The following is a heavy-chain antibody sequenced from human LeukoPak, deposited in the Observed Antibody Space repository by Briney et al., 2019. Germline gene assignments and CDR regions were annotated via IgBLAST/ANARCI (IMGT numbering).Heavy chain of an antibody. J-gene: IGHJ4*02. Sequence: GGSLRLSCAASGFTFSSYWMSWVRQAPGKGLEWVANIKQHGSEKYYVDSVKGRFTISRDNAKNSLYLQMNSLRAEDTAVYYCARDSGQYYYGSSGYYDSDYWGQGTLVTVSS. CDR3: ARDSGQYYYGSSGYYDSDY. V-gene: IGHV3-7*01. CDR1: GFTFSSYW. CDR2: IKQHGSEK. D-gene: IGHD3-22*01.